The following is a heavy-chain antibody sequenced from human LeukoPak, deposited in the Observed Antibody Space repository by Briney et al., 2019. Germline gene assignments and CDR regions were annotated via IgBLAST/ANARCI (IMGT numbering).Heavy chain of an antibody. CDR1: GFTFSNYW. CDR3: ARDSQHLNFDY. CDR2: IKEDGSEK. J-gene: IGHJ4*02. D-gene: IGHD3-3*02. Sequence: GGSLRLSCAASGFTFSNYWMNWVRQAPGKGLEWVANIKEDGSEKFYVDSVKGRFIISRDNAKNSLYLQMNSLRAEVTAVYYCARDSQHLNFDYWGQGTLVTVSS. V-gene: IGHV3-7*04.